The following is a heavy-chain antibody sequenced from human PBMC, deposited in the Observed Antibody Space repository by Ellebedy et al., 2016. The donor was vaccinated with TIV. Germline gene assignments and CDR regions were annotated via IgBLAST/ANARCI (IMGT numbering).Heavy chain of an antibody. V-gene: IGHV3-23*01. J-gene: IGHJ4*02. CDR2: LTGAGVGT. CDR1: GFTFATYA. CDR3: AKLRWGAGIAAPTNN. D-gene: IGHD6-13*01. Sequence: GESLKISCEASGFTFATYAMTWVRQAPGKGLEWVSGLTGAGVGTYYADSVKGRFTISRDNSKNTLYLQMNSLRAEDTAAYYWAKLRWGAGIAAPTNNWGQGTLVTVSS.